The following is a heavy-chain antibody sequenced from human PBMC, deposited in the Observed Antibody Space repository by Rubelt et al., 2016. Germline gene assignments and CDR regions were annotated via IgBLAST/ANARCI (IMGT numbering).Heavy chain of an antibody. D-gene: IGHD2-2*01. CDR1: GFTFSSYW. CDR2: INSDGSST. CDR3: ARVMYQLLNYYGMDV. J-gene: IGHJ6*02. V-gene: IGHV3-74*01. Sequence: RLSCAASGFTFSSYWMHWVRQAPGKGLVWVSRINSDGSSTSYADSVKGRFTISRDNAKNTLYLQMNSLRAEDTAVYYCARVMYQLLNYYGMDVWGQGTTVTVSS.